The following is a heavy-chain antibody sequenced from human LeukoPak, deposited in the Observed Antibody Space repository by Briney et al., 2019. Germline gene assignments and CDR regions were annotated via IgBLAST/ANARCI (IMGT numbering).Heavy chain of an antibody. CDR3: ARRLAPADC. CDR2: IYHSGST. J-gene: IGHJ4*02. Sequence: SETLSLTCAVSGYPFSSGFYWGWIRQPPGKGLEWIASIYHSGSTQYNLSLKSRVTISVDTSKNQLSLKLSSVTAADTAMYYCARRLAPADCWGQGTLVTVSS. D-gene: IGHD3-16*01. V-gene: IGHV4-38-2*01. CDR1: GYPFSSGFY.